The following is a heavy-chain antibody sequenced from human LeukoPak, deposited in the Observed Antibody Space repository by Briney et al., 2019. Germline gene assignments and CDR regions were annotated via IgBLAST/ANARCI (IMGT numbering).Heavy chain of an antibody. D-gene: IGHD5-18*01. J-gene: IGHJ2*01. V-gene: IGHV3-21*01. CDR1: GFTFSSYE. Sequence: GGSLRLSCAASGFTFSSYEMNWVRQAPGKGLEWVSSISSSSSYIYYADSVKGRFTISRDNAKNSLYLQMNSLRAEDTAVYYCAREGGYSYSWYFYLWGRGTLVTVSS. CDR2: ISSSSSYI. CDR3: AREGGYSYSWYFYL.